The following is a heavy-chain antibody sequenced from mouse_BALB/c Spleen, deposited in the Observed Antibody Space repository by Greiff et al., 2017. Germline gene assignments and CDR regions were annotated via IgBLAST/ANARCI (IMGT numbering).Heavy chain of an antibody. CDR3: TPLPYDGY. V-gene: IGHV1-15*01. D-gene: IGHD2-12*01. Sequence: QVQLQQSGAELVRPGASVTLSCKASGYTFTDYEMHWVKQTPVHGLEWIGAIDPETGGTAYNQKFKGKATLTADKSSSTAYMELRSLTSEDSAVYYCTPLPYDGYWGQGTTLTVSS. CDR1: GYTFTDYE. CDR2: IDPETGGT. J-gene: IGHJ2*01.